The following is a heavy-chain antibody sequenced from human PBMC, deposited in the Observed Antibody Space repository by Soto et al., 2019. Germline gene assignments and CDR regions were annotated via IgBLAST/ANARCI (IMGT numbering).Heavy chain of an antibody. CDR2: DGVTT. V-gene: IGHV3-23*01. J-gene: IGHJ4*02. D-gene: IGHD3-10*01. Sequence: EVQLLESGGALVHPGASLGLSCAASGFGFKSYSTDGVTTYYADSVKGRFTISRDNSKNILYLHMNSLRAEDSAVYHCAKRAWRDSTGSSDYWGQGTLVTVSS. CDR1: GFGFKSYS. CDR3: AKRAWRDSTGSSDY.